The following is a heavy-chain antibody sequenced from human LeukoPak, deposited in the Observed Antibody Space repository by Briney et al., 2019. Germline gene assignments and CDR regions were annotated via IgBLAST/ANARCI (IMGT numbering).Heavy chain of an antibody. V-gene: IGHV3-30-3*01. Sequence: GGSLRLSCSCAASGFTFGSYAMHWVRQAPGKGLEWVAVISHDGSNKYYADSVKGRFTISRDNSKNTLYLQMNSLRAEDTAVYYCAIVPAASGQFDYWGQGTLVTVSS. CDR1: GFTFGSYA. J-gene: IGHJ4*02. CDR2: ISHDGSNK. D-gene: IGHD2-2*01. CDR3: AIVPAASGQFDY.